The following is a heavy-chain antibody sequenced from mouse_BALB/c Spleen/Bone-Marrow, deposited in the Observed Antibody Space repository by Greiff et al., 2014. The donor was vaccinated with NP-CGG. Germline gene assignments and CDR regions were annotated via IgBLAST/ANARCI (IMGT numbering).Heavy chain of an antibody. J-gene: IGHJ4*01. Sequence: QVQLKESGPGLVAPSQSLSITCTVSGFSLTSYGVHWVRQPPGKVLEWLGVIWAGGSTNYNSALMSRLSISKDNSKSQVFLKMNRLQTDETAMYYCARGSYYEGAMDYWGQGTSVTVSS. V-gene: IGHV2-9*02. CDR3: ARGSYYEGAMDY. CDR2: IWAGGST. CDR1: GFSLTSYG. D-gene: IGHD1-1*01.